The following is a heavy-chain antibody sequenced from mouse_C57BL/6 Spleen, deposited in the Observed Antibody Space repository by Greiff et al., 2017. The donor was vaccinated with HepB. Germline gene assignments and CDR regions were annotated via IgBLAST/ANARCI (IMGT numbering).Heavy chain of an antibody. V-gene: IGHV1-42*01. CDR3: AIDGNYGYFDV. CDR1: GYSFTGYY. J-gene: IGHJ1*03. Sequence: EVQLQQSGPELVKPGASVKISCKASGYSFTGYYMNWVKQSPEKSLEWIGEINPSTGGTTYNQKFKAKATLTVDKSSSTAYMQLKSLTSEDSAVYYCAIDGNYGYFDVWGTGTTVTVSS. D-gene: IGHD2-1*01. CDR2: INPSTGGT.